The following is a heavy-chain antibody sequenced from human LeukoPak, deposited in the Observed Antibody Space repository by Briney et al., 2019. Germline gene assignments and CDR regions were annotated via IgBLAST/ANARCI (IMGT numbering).Heavy chain of an antibody. CDR3: AAERNMDYYDSSGVNAFDI. CDR1: GFTFSMSA. V-gene: IGHV1-58*02. D-gene: IGHD3-22*01. CDR2: IVVGSGNT. J-gene: IGHJ3*02. Sequence: SVKVSCTASGFTFSMSAMQWVRQARGQRLEWIGWIVVGSGNTHYAQKFQERVTITRDMSTSTAYMELSSLRSEDTAVYYCAAERNMDYYDSSGVNAFDIWGQGTMVTVSS.